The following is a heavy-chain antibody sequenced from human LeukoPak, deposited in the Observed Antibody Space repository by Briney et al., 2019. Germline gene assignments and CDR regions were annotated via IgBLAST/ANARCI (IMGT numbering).Heavy chain of an antibody. Sequence: GGSLRLSCAASGFTFSSYAMSWVRQAPGKGLEWVSAISGSGGSTYYADSVEGRFTISRDNSKNTLYLQMNSLRAEDTAVYYCAKSWEKIGSFMDYWGQGTLVTVSS. D-gene: IGHD1-26*01. CDR1: GFTFSSYA. CDR3: AKSWEKIGSFMDY. CDR2: ISGSGGST. J-gene: IGHJ4*02. V-gene: IGHV3-23*01.